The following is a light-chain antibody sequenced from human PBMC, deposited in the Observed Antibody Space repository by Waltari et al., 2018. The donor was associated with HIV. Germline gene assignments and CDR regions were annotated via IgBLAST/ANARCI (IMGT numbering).Light chain of an antibody. V-gene: IGKV1-27*01. CDR1: QGISNY. CDR3: QKYNSPPFT. CDR2: AAS. J-gene: IGKJ3*01. Sequence: DIQMTQFPSSLSASVGDRVTITCRAIQGISNYLAWYQQQPGKVPKLLISAASALQSGVPSRLSGSGSGTDFTLTISSLQPEDVATYYCQKYNSPPFTFGPGTKVDIK.